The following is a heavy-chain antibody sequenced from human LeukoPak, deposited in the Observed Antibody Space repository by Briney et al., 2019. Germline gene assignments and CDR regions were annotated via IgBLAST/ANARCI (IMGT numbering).Heavy chain of an antibody. V-gene: IGHV4-61*01. CDR2: IYYSGST. J-gene: IGHJ4*02. D-gene: IGHD5-24*01. CDR3: AREGPVFVEMATIEQYYFDY. CDR1: VGSVSSGSYY. Sequence: SETLSLTCTVSVGSVSSGSYYWSWIRQPPGKGLEWIGYIYYSGSTNYNPSLKSRVTISVDTSKNQFSLKLSSVTAADTAVYYCAREGPVFVEMATIEQYYFDYWGQGTLVTVSS.